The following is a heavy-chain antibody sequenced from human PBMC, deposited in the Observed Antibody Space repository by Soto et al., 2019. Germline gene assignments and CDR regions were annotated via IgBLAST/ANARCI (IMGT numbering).Heavy chain of an antibody. CDR3: ARLGGDFWSGYYYYYYYYYMDV. CDR1: GFTFSSYW. CDR2: IKQDGSEK. D-gene: IGHD3-3*01. Sequence: GGSLRLSCAASGFTFSSYWMSWVRQAPGKGLEWVANIKQDGSEKYYVDSVKGRFTISRDNAKNSLYLQMNSLRAEDTAVYYCARLGGDFWSGYYYYYYYYYMDVWGKGTTVTVSS. V-gene: IGHV3-7*01. J-gene: IGHJ6*03.